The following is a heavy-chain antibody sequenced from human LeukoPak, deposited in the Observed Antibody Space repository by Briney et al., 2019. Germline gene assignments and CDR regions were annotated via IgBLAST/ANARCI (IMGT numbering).Heavy chain of an antibody. CDR1: GDSLSRSDSY. Sequence: SETLSLTCTVFGDSLSRSDSYWDWIRQPPGTGLEWIGTIYYSGRTYYSPSLKSRVTLSVDMSNNQFSLTLSSVTAADTALYFCARRRYYDSSGYLEWGQGTLVTVSS. D-gene: IGHD3-22*01. V-gene: IGHV4-39*01. J-gene: IGHJ1*01. CDR3: ARRRYYDSSGYLE. CDR2: IYYSGRT.